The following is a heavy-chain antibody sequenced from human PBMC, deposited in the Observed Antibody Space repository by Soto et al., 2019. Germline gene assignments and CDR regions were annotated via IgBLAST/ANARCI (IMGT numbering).Heavy chain of an antibody. J-gene: IGHJ2*01. V-gene: IGHV4-39*01. Sequence: KVREWIGWIYYNGSTSYNPSLKSRVTISVDTSKNQFSLKPSSVTAADTAVYYCARLGCSCSSCCGWHTNLSHDL. D-gene: IGHD2-15*01. CDR3: ARLGCSCSSCCGWHTNLSHDL. CDR2: IYYNGST.